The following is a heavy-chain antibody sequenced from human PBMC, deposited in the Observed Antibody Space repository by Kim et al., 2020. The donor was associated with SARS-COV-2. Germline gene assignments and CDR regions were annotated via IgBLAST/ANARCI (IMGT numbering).Heavy chain of an antibody. J-gene: IGHJ4*02. CDR3: ARGCNTATCPVDS. V-gene: IGHV1-69*13. D-gene: IGHD2-21*02. CDR1: GGTFNTYA. CDR2: IIPMFGTT. Sequence: SVKVSCKASGGTFNTYAVIWVRQAPGQGLELMGRIIPMFGTTKYAQRFQGRVTITADPSTGTAFMELSRLRSEDTAVYFCARGCNTATCPVDSWGQGTLVTVSS.